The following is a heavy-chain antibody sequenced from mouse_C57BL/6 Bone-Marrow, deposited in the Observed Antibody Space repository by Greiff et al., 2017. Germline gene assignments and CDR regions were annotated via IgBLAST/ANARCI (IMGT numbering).Heavy chain of an antibody. Sequence: VQLQQSGPVLVKPGASVKMSCKASGYTFTDYYMNWVKQSHGKSLEWIGVINPYNGGTSYNQKFKGKATLTVDKSSSTAYMELNSLTSEDSAVYYCARKGGSTGWYFDVWGTGTTVTVSS. V-gene: IGHV1-19*01. CDR1: GYTFTDYY. D-gene: IGHD1-1*01. CDR2: INPYNGGT. J-gene: IGHJ1*03. CDR3: ARKGGSTGWYFDV.